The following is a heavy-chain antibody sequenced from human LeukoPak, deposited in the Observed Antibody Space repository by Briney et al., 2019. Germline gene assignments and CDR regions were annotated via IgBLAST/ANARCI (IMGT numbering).Heavy chain of an antibody. CDR2: FDPEDGET. CDR3: ATSSGWYLWSGMDV. CDR1: GYTLTELS. J-gene: IGHJ6*02. Sequence: ASVKVSCKVSGYTLTELSMHWVRQAPGKGLEWMGGFDPEDGETIYAQKFQGRVTMTEDTSTDTAYMELSSLRSEDTAVYYCATSSGWYLWSGMDVWGQGTTVTVSS. D-gene: IGHD6-19*01. V-gene: IGHV1-24*01.